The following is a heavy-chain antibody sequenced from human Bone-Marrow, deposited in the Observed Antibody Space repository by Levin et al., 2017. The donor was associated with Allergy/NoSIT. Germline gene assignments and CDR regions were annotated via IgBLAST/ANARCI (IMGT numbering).Heavy chain of an antibody. CDR2: IYSEGTT. V-gene: IGHV3-66*01. J-gene: IGHJ4*02. CDR3: ARDGGVQVGGDY. CDR1: GFTVSSNY. Sequence: GSLRLSCVASGFTVSSNYMRWVRQAPGKGLEWVSLIYSEGTTDYADPVKGRFTISRDKSKNTLYLQMNSLRVEDTAVYYCARDGGVQVGGDYVGQGTLVTVSS. D-gene: IGHD2-8*02.